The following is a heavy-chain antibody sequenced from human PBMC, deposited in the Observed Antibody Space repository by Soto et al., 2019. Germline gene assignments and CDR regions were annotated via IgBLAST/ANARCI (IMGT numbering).Heavy chain of an antibody. CDR1: GGSISSSSYY. CDR3: ARRIQLWTTFDY. V-gene: IGHV4-39*01. D-gene: IGHD5-18*01. Sequence: PSETLSLTCTVSGGSISSSSYYWGWIRQPPGKGLEWIGSIYYSGSTYYNPSLKSRVTISVDTSKNQFSLKLNSVTAADTAVYYCARRIQLWTTFDYWGQGTLVTVSS. J-gene: IGHJ4*02. CDR2: IYYSGST.